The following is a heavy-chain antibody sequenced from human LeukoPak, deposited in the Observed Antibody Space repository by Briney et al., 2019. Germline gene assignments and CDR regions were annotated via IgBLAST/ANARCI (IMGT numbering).Heavy chain of an antibody. CDR1: GFTFSSYW. Sequence: GGSLRLSCAASGFTFSSYWMHWVRQAPGKGLVWVSRINSDGSSTSYADSVKGRFTISRDNAKSSLYLQMNSLRAEDTAVYYCASGTTVVTPGRYFFDYWGQGTLVTVSS. CDR3: ASGTTVVTPGRYFFDY. V-gene: IGHV3-74*01. J-gene: IGHJ4*02. CDR2: INSDGSST. D-gene: IGHD4-23*01.